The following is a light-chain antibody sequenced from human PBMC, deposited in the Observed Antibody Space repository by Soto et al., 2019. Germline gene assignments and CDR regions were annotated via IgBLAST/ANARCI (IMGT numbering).Light chain of an antibody. CDR2: SNN. CDR1: SSNIGGNA. CDR3: AAWDDSLNGFYV. V-gene: IGLV1-44*01. Sequence: QSVLTQPPSASGTPGQRVNISCSGSSSNIGGNAVNWYQQLPGTAPKLLIYSNNQRPSGVPDRFSGSKSGTSASLAISGLQSEDEADYYCAAWDDSLNGFYVFGTGTKVTVL. J-gene: IGLJ1*01.